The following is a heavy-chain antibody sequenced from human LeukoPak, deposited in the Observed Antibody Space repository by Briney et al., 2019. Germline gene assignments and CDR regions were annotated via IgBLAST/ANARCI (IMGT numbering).Heavy chain of an antibody. D-gene: IGHD3-10*01. CDR3: VRGDKARGFEP. J-gene: IGHJ5*02. CDR1: GYTFTGYA. Sequence: ASLNVSCKASGYTFTGYALHWVRQAPGQGLEWMGCINPNRGATHSAQTLRGRVTFTRETSINTPYLEMNSLKSDDTAVYYCVRGDKARGFEPWGQGTLVIVSS. V-gene: IGHV1-2*02. CDR2: INPNRGAT.